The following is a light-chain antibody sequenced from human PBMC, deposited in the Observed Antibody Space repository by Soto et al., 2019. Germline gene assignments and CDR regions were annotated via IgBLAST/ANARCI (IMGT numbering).Light chain of an antibody. J-gene: IGKJ4*01. CDR2: EAS. CDR3: QQYGTSLLT. V-gene: IGKV3-20*01. Sequence: EIVLTQSPGTLSLSPGERATLSCRASQSISSSYLAWYQQKPGQAPRLLIYEASTRAAGFPDRFSGSGSGTDFTLTIGRLEPEDFAVYYCQQYGTSLLTFGGGTKVEI. CDR1: QSISSSY.